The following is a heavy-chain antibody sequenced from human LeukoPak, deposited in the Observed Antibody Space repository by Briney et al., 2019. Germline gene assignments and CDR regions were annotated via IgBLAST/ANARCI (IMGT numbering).Heavy chain of an antibody. CDR1: GFTFSSYS. J-gene: IGHJ4*02. Sequence: GGSLRLSCAASGFTFSSYSMNWVRQAPGKGLEWVSSISSSSSYIYYADSVKGRFTIPRDNAKNSLYLQMNSLRAEDTAVYYCARGQTLITTYYDFWSGYPSFDYWGQGTLVTVSS. CDR3: ARGQTLITTYYDFWSGYPSFDY. V-gene: IGHV3-21*01. D-gene: IGHD3-3*01. CDR2: ISSSSSYI.